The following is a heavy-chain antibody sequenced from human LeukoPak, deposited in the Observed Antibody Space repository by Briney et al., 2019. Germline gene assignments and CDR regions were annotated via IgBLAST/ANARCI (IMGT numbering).Heavy chain of an antibody. CDR3: ARPQGPLDGDLTWGY. CDR1: GYTFTSYA. CDR2: INAGNGNT. Sequence: ASVKVSCKASGYTFTSYAMHWVRQAPGQRLEWMGWINAGNGNTKYSQKFQGRVTITRDTSASTAYMELSSLRAEDTAVYYCARPQGPLDGDLTWGYWGQGTLVTVSS. D-gene: IGHD2-21*02. J-gene: IGHJ4*02. V-gene: IGHV1-3*01.